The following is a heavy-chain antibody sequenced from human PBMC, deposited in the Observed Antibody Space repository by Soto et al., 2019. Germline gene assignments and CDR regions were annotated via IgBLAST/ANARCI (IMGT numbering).Heavy chain of an antibody. CDR2: VSGYNGNT. CDR1: GYTFTSHG. CDR3: SRDLGAKVYF. V-gene: IGHV1-18*01. J-gene: IGHJ4*02. D-gene: IGHD3-16*01. Sequence: QVQLVQSGAEVKKHGASVRVSCKASGYTFTSHGISWVRQAPGQGLEWMGWVSGYNGNTNYAQKFQGRVTMTTDTSTTTAYMELRSLTSDDTAVYYCSRDLGAKVYFWGQGTLVTVSS.